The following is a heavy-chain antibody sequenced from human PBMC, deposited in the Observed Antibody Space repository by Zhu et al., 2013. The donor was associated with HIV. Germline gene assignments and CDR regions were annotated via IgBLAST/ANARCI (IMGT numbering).Heavy chain of an antibody. CDR3: ARLGIGFDYYYYGMDV. CDR1: GGTFSSYA. Sequence: QVQLVQSGAEVKKPGSSVKVSCKASGGTFSSYAISWVRQAPGQGLEWMGGTIPIFGTANYAQKFQGRVTITADESTSTAYMELSSLRSEDTAVYCCARLGIGFDYYYYGMDVWGQGTTVTVSS. V-gene: IGHV1-69*01. D-gene: IGHD2-21*01. CDR2: TIPIFGTA. J-gene: IGHJ6*02.